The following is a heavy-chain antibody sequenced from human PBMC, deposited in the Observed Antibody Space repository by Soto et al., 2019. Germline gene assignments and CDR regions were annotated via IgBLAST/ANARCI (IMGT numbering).Heavy chain of an antibody. Sequence: ASVKVSCKASGYTFTSYGISWVRQAPGQGLEWMGWINAGNGNTKYSQKFQGRVTITRDTSASTAYMELSSLRSEDTAVYYCARGIVVVVAATPVFWFDPWGQGTLVTVSS. J-gene: IGHJ5*02. CDR1: GYTFTSYG. D-gene: IGHD2-15*01. V-gene: IGHV1-3*01. CDR3: ARGIVVVVAATPVFWFDP. CDR2: INAGNGNT.